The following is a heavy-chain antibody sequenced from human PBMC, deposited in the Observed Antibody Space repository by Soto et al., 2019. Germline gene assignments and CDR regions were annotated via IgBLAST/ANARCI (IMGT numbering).Heavy chain of an antibody. CDR1: GYTFTSYG. J-gene: IGHJ6*02. CDR3: AREVVLVPAASYGMDV. CDR2: ISAYNGNT. Sequence: QVQLVQSGAEVKKPGASVKVSCKASGYTFTSYGISWVRQAPGQGLEWMGWISAYNGNTNYAQKLQGRVTMTTDTPTSTAYMELRSLRSDDTAVYYCAREVVLVPAASYGMDVWGQGTTVTVSS. D-gene: IGHD2-2*01. V-gene: IGHV1-18*01.